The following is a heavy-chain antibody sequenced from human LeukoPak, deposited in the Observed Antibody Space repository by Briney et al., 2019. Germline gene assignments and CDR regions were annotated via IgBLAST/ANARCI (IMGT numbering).Heavy chain of an antibody. V-gene: IGHV6-1*01. CDR1: GDSVSSNSAA. J-gene: IGHJ4*02. CDR2: TYYRSNRSKWYY. CDR3: TRTSSGPDY. D-gene: IGHD3-22*01. Sequence: SQTLSLTCAISGDSVSSNSAAWNWIRQSPSRGLEWLGRTYYRSNRSKWYYEYAASVKSRITINPDTSRNQFSLQLQSVTPEDTATYYCTRTSSGPDYWGQGTLVTVSS.